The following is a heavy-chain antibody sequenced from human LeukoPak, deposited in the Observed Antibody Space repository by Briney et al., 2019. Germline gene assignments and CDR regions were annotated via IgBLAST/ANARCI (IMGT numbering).Heavy chain of an antibody. V-gene: IGHV3-7*01. Sequence: PGGSLRLSCAASGFTFNTYWMIWVRQAPGKGLEWVANIDQGGSTKYYVDSLKGRFTISRDNAKNSLYLQMNSLRAEDTAVYYCARDNGDYWGQGTLVTVSS. CDR3: ARDNGDY. CDR1: GFTFNTYW. J-gene: IGHJ4*02. CDR2: IDQGGSTK.